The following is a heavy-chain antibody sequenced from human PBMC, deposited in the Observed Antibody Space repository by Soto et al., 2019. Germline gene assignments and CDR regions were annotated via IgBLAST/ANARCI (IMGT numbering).Heavy chain of an antibody. Sequence: QLQPQESGSGLVKPSQTLSLTCAVSGVSVSSGGFPWSWIRQPPGKGLEWIGYIYHGETTYYNPSLKSRVTMSIDKSKNQFSLRLTSVTAADTAVYYCARVKQLVPWYFDLWGRGTVVSVSS. CDR3: ARVKQLVPWYFDL. CDR1: GVSVSSGGFP. D-gene: IGHD6-6*01. V-gene: IGHV4-30-2*01. CDR2: IYHGETT. J-gene: IGHJ2*01.